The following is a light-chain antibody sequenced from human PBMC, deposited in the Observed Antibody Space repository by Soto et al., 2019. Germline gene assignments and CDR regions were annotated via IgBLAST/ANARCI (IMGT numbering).Light chain of an antibody. CDR3: AAWDDTLSGLV. CDR2: RAD. Sequence: QSVLTQPPSASGTPGQTVTISWSGRSSNIGSNYVYWYQQLPGTAPRLLMYRADQRPSGVPDRFSGSKSGTSASLAISGLRSEDEADYYCAAWDDTLSGLVFGGGTKLTVL. J-gene: IGLJ2*01. CDR1: SSNIGSNY. V-gene: IGLV1-47*01.